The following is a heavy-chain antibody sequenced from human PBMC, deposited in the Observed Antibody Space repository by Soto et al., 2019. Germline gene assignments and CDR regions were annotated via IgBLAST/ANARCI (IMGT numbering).Heavy chain of an antibody. V-gene: IGHV3-21*01. CDR1: GFTFSSYS. CDR2: ISSSSSYI. J-gene: IGHJ4*02. Sequence: EVQLVESGGGLVKPGGSLRLSCAASGFTFSSYSMNWVRQAPGKGLEWVSSISSSSSYIYYADSVKGRFTISRDNAKNSLYLQMNSLRAEDTAVDYCARAGRQQLVDYFDYWGQGTLVTVSS. CDR3: ARAGRQQLVDYFDY. D-gene: IGHD6-13*01.